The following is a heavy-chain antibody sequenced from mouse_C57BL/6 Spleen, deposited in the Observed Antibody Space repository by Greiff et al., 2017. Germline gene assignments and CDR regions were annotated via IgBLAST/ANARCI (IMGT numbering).Heavy chain of an antibody. CDR2: ISSGGSYT. D-gene: IGHD4-1*02. Sequence: EVKVVESGGDLVKPGGSLKLSCAASGFTFSSYGMSWVRQTPDKRLEWVATISSGGSYTYYPDSVKGRFTISRDNAKNTLYLQMSSLKSEDTAMYYCASTGTAYFDYWGQGTTLTVSS. J-gene: IGHJ2*01. V-gene: IGHV5-6*01. CDR3: ASTGTAYFDY. CDR1: GFTFSSYG.